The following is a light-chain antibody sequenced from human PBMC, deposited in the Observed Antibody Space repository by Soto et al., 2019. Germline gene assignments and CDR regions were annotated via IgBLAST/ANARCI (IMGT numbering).Light chain of an antibody. V-gene: IGLV2-14*01. Sequence: QSALTQPASVSGSPGQSITISCTGTISDFVVYNYVSWYQQHPGKAPKLMIYGVSNRSSGVSNRFSGSKSGNTASLTISGLQADDEADYYCSSHTISSALQVFGTGTKLTVL. CDR2: GVS. J-gene: IGLJ1*01. CDR3: SSHTISSALQV. CDR1: ISDFVVYNY.